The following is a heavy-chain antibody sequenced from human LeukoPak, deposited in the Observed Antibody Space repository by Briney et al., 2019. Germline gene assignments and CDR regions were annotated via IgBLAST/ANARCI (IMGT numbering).Heavy chain of an antibody. CDR3: ARLGDYYDSSGYYAGTRDWYFDL. V-gene: IGHV4-59*01. D-gene: IGHD3-22*01. CDR1: GGSISSYY. J-gene: IGHJ2*01. CDR2: IYYSGST. Sequence: SETLSLTCTVSGGSISSYYWSWIRQPPGKGLEWIGYIYYSGSTNYNPSLKSRVTISVDTSKNQFSLKLSSVTAADTAVYYCARLGDYYDSSGYYAGTRDWYFDLWGRGTLVTVSS.